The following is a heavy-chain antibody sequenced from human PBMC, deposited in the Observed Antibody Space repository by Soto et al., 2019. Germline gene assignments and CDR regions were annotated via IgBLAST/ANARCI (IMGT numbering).Heavy chain of an antibody. CDR1: GGSISSGDYY. D-gene: IGHD6-13*01. V-gene: IGHV4-30-4*01. CDR2: IYYSGST. CDR3: ARGYSSSWRFWFDP. J-gene: IGHJ5*02. Sequence: SETLSLTCTVSGGSISSGDYYWSWIRQPPGKGLEWIGYIYYSGSTYYNPSLKSRVTISVDTSKNQFSLKLSSVTAADTAVYYCARGYSSSWRFWFDPWVQGTLVTVSS.